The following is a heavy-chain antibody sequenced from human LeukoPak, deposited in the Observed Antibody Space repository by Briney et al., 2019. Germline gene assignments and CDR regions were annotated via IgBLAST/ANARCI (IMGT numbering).Heavy chain of an antibody. J-gene: IGHJ3*02. V-gene: IGHV4-4*02. D-gene: IGHD4-23*01. CDR2: IYHSGST. CDR1: GGSISSSNW. Sequence: SGTLSLTCAVSGGSISSSNWWSWVRQPPGEGLEWIGEIYHSGSTNYNPSLKSRVTISVDKSKNQFSLKLSSVTAADTAVYYCATLTGGDDAFDIWGQGTMVTVSS. CDR3: ATLTGGDDAFDI.